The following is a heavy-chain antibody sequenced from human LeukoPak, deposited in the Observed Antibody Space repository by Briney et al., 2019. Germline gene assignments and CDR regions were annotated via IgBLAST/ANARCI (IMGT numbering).Heavy chain of an antibody. CDR2: INAGNGNT. D-gene: IGHD3-22*01. V-gene: IGHV1-3*01. CDR3: ARYIVDYYDSSGYYDY. Sequence: GASVKVSCKASGYTFTSYAMHWVRQAPGQRLEWMVWINAGNGNTKYSQKFQGRVTITRDTSASTAYMELSSLRSEDTAVYYCARYIVDYYDSSGYYDYWGQGTLVTVSS. CDR1: GYTFTSYA. J-gene: IGHJ4*02.